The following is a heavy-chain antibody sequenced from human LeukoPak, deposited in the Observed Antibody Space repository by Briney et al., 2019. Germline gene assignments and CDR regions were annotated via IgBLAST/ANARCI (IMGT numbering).Heavy chain of an antibody. V-gene: IGHV3-21*01. J-gene: IGHJ3*02. CDR1: GFTFSSYA. D-gene: IGHD5-12*01. CDR2: ISSSSSYI. Sequence: GGSLRLSCAASGFTFSSYAMSWVRQAPGKGLEWVSSISSSSSYIYYADSVKGRFTISRDNAKNSLYLQMNSLRAEDTAVYYCARDGSDAFDIWGQGTMVTVSS. CDR3: ARDGSDAFDI.